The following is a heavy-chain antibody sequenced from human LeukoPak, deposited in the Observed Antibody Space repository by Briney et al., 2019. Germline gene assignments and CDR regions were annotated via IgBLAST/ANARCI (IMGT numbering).Heavy chain of an antibody. D-gene: IGHD6-13*01. CDR3: ATRTSGSWSSFDF. J-gene: IGHJ4*02. CDR2: ISSSGGST. Sequence: GGSLRLSCAASRFTFSGYAMNWVRQAPGKGLEWVSTISSSGGSTYYADSVKGRFTVSRDNSKNTLYLQMNSLRAEDTAVYYCATRTSGSWSSFDFWGQGTLVTVSS. CDR1: RFTFSGYA. V-gene: IGHV3-23*01.